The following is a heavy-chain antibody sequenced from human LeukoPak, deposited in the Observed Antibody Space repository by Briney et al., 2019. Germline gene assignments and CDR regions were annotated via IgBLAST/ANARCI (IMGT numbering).Heavy chain of an antibody. CDR1: GFTFSDYY. D-gene: IGHD1-1*01. J-gene: IGHJ4*02. CDR3: ARVSATGTADY. V-gene: IGHV3-11*06. CDR2: ISKSGSDS. Sequence: GGSLRLSCAAFGFTFSDYYMSWIRQAPGKGLEWVSYISKSGSDSNFADSVKGRFTISRDNAKNSLYLQMNSLRAEDTAVYYCARVSATGTADYWGQGTLVTDSS.